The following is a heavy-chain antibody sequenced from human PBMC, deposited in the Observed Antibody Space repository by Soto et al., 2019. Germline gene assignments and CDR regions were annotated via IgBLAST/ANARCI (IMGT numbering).Heavy chain of an antibody. CDR1: GYPFTGYY. V-gene: IGHV1-2*04. CDR3: ARGRVSSERDYYYYLDV. J-gene: IGHJ6*03. D-gene: IGHD6-6*01. CDR2: INPNSGGT. Sequence: GASVKVSCKSSGYPFTGYYIHWVRQAPGQGLEWMGWINPNSGGTNYAQKFQGWVTMTRDTSISTAYMELSRLRSDDTAVYYCARGRVSSERDYYYYLDVWGKGTTVTVSS.